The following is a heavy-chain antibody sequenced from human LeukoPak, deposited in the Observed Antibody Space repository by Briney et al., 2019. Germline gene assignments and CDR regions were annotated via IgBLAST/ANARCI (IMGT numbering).Heavy chain of an antibody. CDR2: INPNSGGT. CDR1: GYTFTGYY. J-gene: IGHJ2*01. V-gene: IGHV1-2*02. CDR3: AGTQSVVPAASWYFDL. Sequence: ASVKVSCKASGYTFTGYYMHWVRQAPGQGLEWMGWINPNSGGTNYAQKFQGRVTMTRDASISTAYMELSRLRSDDTAVYYCAGTQSVVPAASWYFDLWGRGTLVTVSS. D-gene: IGHD2-2*01.